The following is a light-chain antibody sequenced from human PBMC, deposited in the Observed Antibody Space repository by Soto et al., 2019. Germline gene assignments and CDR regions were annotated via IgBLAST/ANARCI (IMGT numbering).Light chain of an antibody. CDR1: GSNIGTNT. V-gene: IGLV1-44*01. Sequence: QSALTQPPSASGTPGRRVTISCSGSGSNIGTNTVNWYQQLPGTAPKLLIYTNNQRPSGVPDRFSGSKSGTSASLAISGLQSEDEADYYCAAWDDSLNGYVFGPGTKLTVL. CDR2: TNN. CDR3: AAWDDSLNGYV. J-gene: IGLJ1*01.